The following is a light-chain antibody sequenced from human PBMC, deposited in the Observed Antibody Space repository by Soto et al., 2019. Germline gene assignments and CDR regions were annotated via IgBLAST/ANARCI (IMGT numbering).Light chain of an antibody. Sequence: SVLTQSPGTLSLSPGERATLSWRASRCVISRHLAWYQQKPGQAPRLLIYGASSKATGIPDRFSGSGSGTDFTLTISRLEAADSAVYYCQQYGNSPYTFGHGTKLKIK. CDR3: QQYGNSPYT. J-gene: IGKJ2*01. CDR2: GAS. CDR1: RCVISRH. V-gene: IGKV3-20*01.